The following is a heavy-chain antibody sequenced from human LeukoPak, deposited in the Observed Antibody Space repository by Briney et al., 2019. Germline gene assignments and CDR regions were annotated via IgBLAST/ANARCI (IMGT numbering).Heavy chain of an antibody. J-gene: IGHJ4*02. CDR1: GGSISSGGYY. CDR3: ARLYGGYYFDY. V-gene: IGHV4-31*03. Sequence: NTSETLSLTCTVSGGSISSGGYYWSWIRQHPGKGLEWIGYIYYSGSTYCNPSLKSRVTISVDTSKNQFSLKLSSVTAADTAVYYCARLYGGYYFDYWGQGTLVTVSS. D-gene: IGHD4-23*01. CDR2: IYYSGST.